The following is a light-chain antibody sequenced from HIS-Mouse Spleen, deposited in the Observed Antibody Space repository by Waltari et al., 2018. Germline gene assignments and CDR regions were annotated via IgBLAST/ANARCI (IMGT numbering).Light chain of an antibody. CDR1: QSVSSN. CDR2: GAT. V-gene: IGKV3-15*01. CDR3: LQYNNWAPA. Sequence: EIVMTQSPATLSVSPGERATLSCRASQSVSSNLAWYQQKPGQAPRLLIYGATTRATGNPARFSGSGSGKEFTLNISSMQSKDFAVYYSLQYNNWAPAFGQGTKLEIK. J-gene: IGKJ2*01.